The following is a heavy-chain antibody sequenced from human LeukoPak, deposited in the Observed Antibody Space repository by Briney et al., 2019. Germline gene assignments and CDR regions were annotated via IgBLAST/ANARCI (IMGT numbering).Heavy chain of an antibody. CDR1: GGSISSGGYY. D-gene: IGHD3-10*01. CDR2: IYYSGST. Sequence: SETLSLTCTVSGGSISSGGYYWSWIRQHPGKGLEWIGYIYYSGSTYYNPSLKSRVTISVDTSKNQFPLKLSSVTAADTAVYYCARDHRMFRGVDYWGQGTLVTVSS. J-gene: IGHJ4*02. V-gene: IGHV4-31*03. CDR3: ARDHRMFRGVDY.